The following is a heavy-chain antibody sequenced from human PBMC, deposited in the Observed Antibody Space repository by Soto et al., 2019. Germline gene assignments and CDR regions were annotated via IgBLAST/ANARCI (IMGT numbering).Heavy chain of an antibody. D-gene: IGHD4-17*01. CDR1: GYTFTSYA. Sequence: ASVKVSCKASGYTFTSYAMHWVRQAPGQRLEWMGGINASYGNTKYAQKFQGRVTITTDESTSTAYMELSSLRSEDTAVYYCAREIYGDRGGKLFDYWGQGTLVTVSS. J-gene: IGHJ4*02. CDR3: AREIYGDRGGKLFDY. CDR2: INASYGNT. V-gene: IGHV1-3*01.